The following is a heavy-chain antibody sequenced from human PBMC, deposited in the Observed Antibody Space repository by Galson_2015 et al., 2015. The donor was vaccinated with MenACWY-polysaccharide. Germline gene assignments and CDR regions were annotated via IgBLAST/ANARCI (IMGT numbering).Heavy chain of an antibody. V-gene: IGHV3-23*01. Sequence: SLRLSCAASGFTFSSYAMSWVRQAPGKGLEWVSTISGTSSSTYYADSVKGRFTIARDNSKNTLYLQLNSLRAEDTAVYYCGKGHYSLDGWGQGTLFPVSS. D-gene: IGHD4-11*01. CDR1: GFTFSSYA. CDR3: GKGHYSLDG. CDR2: ISGTSSST. J-gene: IGHJ4*02.